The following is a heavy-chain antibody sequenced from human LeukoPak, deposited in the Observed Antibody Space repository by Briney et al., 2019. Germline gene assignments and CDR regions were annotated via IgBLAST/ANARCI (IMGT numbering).Heavy chain of an antibody. CDR2: IIPIFGTA. CDR1: GGTFSSYA. D-gene: IGHD6-19*01. J-gene: IGHJ4*02. Sequence: SVKVSCKASGGTFSSYAISWVRQAPGQGLEWMGGIIPIFGTANYAQKFQGRVTITTDESTSTAYMELSSLRSDDTAVYYCARGYFRASGWLYYFDYWGQGTLVTVSS. V-gene: IGHV1-69*05. CDR3: ARGYFRASGWLYYFDY.